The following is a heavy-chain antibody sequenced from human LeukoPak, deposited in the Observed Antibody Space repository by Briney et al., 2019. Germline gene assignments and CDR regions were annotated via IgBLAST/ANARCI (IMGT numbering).Heavy chain of an antibody. CDR3: AGEVAPWDFWSGYYTTFDY. CDR1: GFTFSSYW. J-gene: IGHJ4*02. V-gene: IGHV3-7*03. CDR2: IKQDGSEK. D-gene: IGHD3-3*01. Sequence: GGSLRLSCAASGFTFSSYWMSWVRQAPGKGLEWVANIKQDGSEKYYVDSVKGRFTISRDNAKNSLYLQMNSLRAEDTAVYYCAGEVAPWDFWSGYYTTFDYWGQGTLVTVSS.